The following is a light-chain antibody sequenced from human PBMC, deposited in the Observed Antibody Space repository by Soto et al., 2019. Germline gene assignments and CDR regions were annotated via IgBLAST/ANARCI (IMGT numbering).Light chain of an antibody. CDR3: SSHTSGSTLYV. CDR2: DVD. J-gene: IGLJ1*01. CDR1: SSDVGAYNF. Sequence: QSVLTQPASVSGSPGQSITISCTGTSSDVGAYNFVSWYQQHSGKAPKLMIYDVDNRPSGISNRFSGSKSGNTASLTISGLQAEDEADYYCSSHTSGSTLYVFGTGTKVTVL. V-gene: IGLV2-14*03.